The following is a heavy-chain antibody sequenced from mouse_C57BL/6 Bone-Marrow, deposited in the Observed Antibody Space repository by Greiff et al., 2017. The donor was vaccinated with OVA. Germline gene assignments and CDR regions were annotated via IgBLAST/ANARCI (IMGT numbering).Heavy chain of an antibody. D-gene: IGHD1-1*01. V-gene: IGHV14-4*01. Sequence: VQLQQSGAELVRPGASVKLSCTASGFNIKDDYMHWVKQRPEQGLEWIGWIDPENGDTEYASKFQGKATITADTSSNTAYLQLSSLTSADTAVYYCTTPIYCGSSRYFDVWGTGTTVTVSS. CDR3: TTPIYCGSSRYFDV. J-gene: IGHJ1*03. CDR2: IDPENGDT. CDR1: GFNIKDDY.